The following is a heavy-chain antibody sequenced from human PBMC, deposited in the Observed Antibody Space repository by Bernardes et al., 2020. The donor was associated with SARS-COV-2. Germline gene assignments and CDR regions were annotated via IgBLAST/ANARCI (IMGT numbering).Heavy chain of an antibody. Sequence: GGSLRLSCSASGFSFSTYAMSWVRQAPGQGLELHSAISPTSSYIFYLDSVMGRFTTSRDNSKNTLYLQMSSLRAEDTAMYYCAKKGSTGIGSGNYYRLDAWGQGSLVTVSA. J-gene: IGHJ5*02. D-gene: IGHD3-10*01. CDR1: GFSFSTYA. CDR3: AKKGSTGIGSGNYYRLDA. CDR2: ISPTSSYI. V-gene: IGHV3-23*01.